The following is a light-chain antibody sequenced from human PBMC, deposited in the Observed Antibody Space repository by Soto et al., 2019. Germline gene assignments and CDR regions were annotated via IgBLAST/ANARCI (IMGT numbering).Light chain of an antibody. Sequence: DVRMTQSPSSLSASVGDRVAIICRASQSIGSSLNWYQQKPGKAPKVLIYAASTLQSGVPSRFIGSGSGTDFTLTISSLQPEDFATYYCQQSHATPRTFGLGTKLEIK. V-gene: IGKV1-39*01. CDR3: QQSHATPRT. CDR1: QSIGSS. CDR2: AAS. J-gene: IGKJ2*01.